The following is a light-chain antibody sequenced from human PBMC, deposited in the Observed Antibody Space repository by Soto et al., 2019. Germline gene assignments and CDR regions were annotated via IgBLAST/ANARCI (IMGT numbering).Light chain of an antibody. CDR1: QSVSSSY. CDR3: QQYGSSPIT. J-gene: IGKJ5*01. Sequence: EIVLTQSPGTLSLSPGERATLSCRASQSVSSSYLAGYQQKPGQAPRLLIYGASSRATGITDRFSGSGSGTDFIRTISRLEPEDFAVYYCQQYGSSPITLGQGTLLEIK. CDR2: GAS. V-gene: IGKV3-20*01.